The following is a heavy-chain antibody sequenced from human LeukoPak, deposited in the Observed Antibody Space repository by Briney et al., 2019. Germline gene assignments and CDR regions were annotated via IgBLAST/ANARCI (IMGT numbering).Heavy chain of an antibody. CDR1: GYSISSGYY. CDR2: IYHSGST. Sequence: SETLSLTCAVSGYSISSGYYWGWIRQPPGKGLEWIGSIYHSGSTYYNPSLKGRVTISVDTSKNQFSLKLSSVTAADTAVYYCARAESGGTTSYYFDYWGQGTLVTVSS. CDR3: ARAESGGTTSYYFDY. J-gene: IGHJ4*02. V-gene: IGHV4-38-2*01. D-gene: IGHD1-7*01.